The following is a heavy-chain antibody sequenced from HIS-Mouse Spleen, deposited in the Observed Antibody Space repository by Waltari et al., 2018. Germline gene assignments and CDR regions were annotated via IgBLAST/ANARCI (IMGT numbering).Heavy chain of an antibody. Sequence: QLQLQESGPGLVKPSESLSLTCTVPGGSIRSSSYYWGWIRQPPGKGLEWIGRIYYSGSTYNNPSLKSRVTISVDTSKNQFSLKLSSVTAADTAVYYCAREIPYSSSWYDWYFDLWGRGTLVTVSS. CDR2: IYYSGST. J-gene: IGHJ2*01. CDR3: AREIPYSSSWYDWYFDL. V-gene: IGHV4-39*07. CDR1: GGSIRSSSYY. D-gene: IGHD6-13*01.